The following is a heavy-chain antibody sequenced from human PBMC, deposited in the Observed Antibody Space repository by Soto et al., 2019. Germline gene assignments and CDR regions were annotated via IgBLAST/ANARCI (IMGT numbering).Heavy chain of an antibody. D-gene: IGHD3-22*01. CDR1: RITLSHRY. CDR2: SRDQPPGYST. CDR3: VRATYFSDSSGYTRCLDY. J-gene: IGHJ4*02. V-gene: IGHV3-72*01. Sequence: GGSLRLACAGSRITLSHRYIDWVRSAPGKGLEWIGRSRDQPPGYSTAYAASVKGRCTTSRDESKNSAYLQMNSLKTEDTAVYYCVRATYFSDSSGYTRCLDYWGQGTLVTVSS.